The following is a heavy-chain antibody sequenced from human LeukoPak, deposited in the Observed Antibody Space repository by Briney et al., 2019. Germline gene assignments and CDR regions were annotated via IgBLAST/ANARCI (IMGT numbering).Heavy chain of an antibody. CDR2: IIPIFGTA. Sequence: SVKVSCKASGGTFSSYAISWVRQAPGQGLEWMGGIIPIFGTANYARKFQGRVTITADESTSTAYMELSSLRSEDTAVYYCTRDLYDLLTASYRDFWGQGTLVTVSS. CDR1: GGTFSSYA. J-gene: IGHJ4*02. CDR3: TRDLYDLLTASYRDF. D-gene: IGHD3/OR15-3a*01. V-gene: IGHV1-69*13.